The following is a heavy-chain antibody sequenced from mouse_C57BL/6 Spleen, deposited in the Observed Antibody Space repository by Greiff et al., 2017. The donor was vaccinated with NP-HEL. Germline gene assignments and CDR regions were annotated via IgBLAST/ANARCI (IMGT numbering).Heavy chain of an antibody. CDR2: IDPSDSYT. V-gene: IGHV1-59*01. J-gene: IGHJ3*01. CDR3: ASYYYGSSYFAY. D-gene: IGHD1-1*01. CDR1: GYTFTSYW. Sequence: QVQLQQSGAELVRPGTSVKLSCKASGYTFTSYWMHWVKQRPGQGLEWIGVIDPSDSYTNYNQKFKGKATLTVDTSSSTAYMQLSSLTSEDSAVYYCASYYYGSSYFAYWGQGTLVTVSA.